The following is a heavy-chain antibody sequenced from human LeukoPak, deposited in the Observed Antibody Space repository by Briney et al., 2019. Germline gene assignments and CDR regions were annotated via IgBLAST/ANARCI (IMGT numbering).Heavy chain of an antibody. CDR3: TRRYNFDYE. J-gene: IGHJ4*02. CDR2: MPGGNI. CDR1: GVSITSDTYY. D-gene: IGHD5-18*01. Sequence: PSETLSLTCTVSGVSITSDTYYSGWIRQPPGKGLEWIVSMPGGNIYYNPSLKSRVTMYADTSKNKFTLSLSSVTAADTAVYYCTRRYNFDYEWGQGTLVTVTP. V-gene: IGHV4-39*01.